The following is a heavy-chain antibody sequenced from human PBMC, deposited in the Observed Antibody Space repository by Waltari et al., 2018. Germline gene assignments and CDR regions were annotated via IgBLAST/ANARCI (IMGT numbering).Heavy chain of an antibody. CDR3: AKGGYGGINYFDY. D-gene: IGHD4-17*01. CDR2: ISYDGSNK. Sequence: QVQLVESGGGVVQPGRSLRLSCAASGFTFSSYAMHWVRQAPGKGLEWVAVISYDGSNKYYADSVKGRFTISRDNSKNSLYLQMNSLRAEDTALYYCAKGGYGGINYFDYWGQGTLVTVSS. J-gene: IGHJ4*02. CDR1: GFTFSSYA. V-gene: IGHV3-30*01.